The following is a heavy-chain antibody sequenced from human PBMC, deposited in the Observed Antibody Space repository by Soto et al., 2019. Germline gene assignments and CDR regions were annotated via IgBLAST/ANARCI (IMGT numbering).Heavy chain of an antibody. V-gene: IGHV1-8*01. D-gene: IGHD4-17*01. J-gene: IGHJ4*02. CDR1: GYTFTSYD. CDR2: MNPNSGNT. Sequence: QVQLVQSGAEVKKPGASVKVSCKASGYTFTSYDINWVRQATGQGLEWMGWMNPNSGNTGYAQKFQGRVTMTRTTSISTAHMQLGSLSSEDTAVYYCARTLYGDNVDYWGQGTLVTVSS. CDR3: ARTLYGDNVDY.